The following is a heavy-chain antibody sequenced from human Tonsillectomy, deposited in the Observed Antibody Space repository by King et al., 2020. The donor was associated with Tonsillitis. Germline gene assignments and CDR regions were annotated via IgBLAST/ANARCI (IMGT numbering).Heavy chain of an antibody. CDR1: GGTFSSYA. CDR3: TRGVIRASSGTTYNDIYY. CDR2: IIPIFGAT. J-gene: IGHJ4*02. V-gene: IGHV1-69*06. D-gene: IGHD1-1*01. Sequence: QLVQSGAEVKKPGSSVKVSCKASGGTFSSYALTWVRQAPGQGLEWMGGIIPIFGATSYAQKFRGRISITADKSTYTAYMVLSSLRCEDTAVYFCTRGVIRASSGTTYNDIYYWGQGTLVTVSS.